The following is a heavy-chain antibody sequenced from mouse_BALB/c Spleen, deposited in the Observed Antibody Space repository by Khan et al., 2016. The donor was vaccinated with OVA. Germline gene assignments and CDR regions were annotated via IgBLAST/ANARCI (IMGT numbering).Heavy chain of an antibody. CDR1: GFSLTNYG. J-gene: IGHJ4*01. Sequence: QVQLKESGPGLVAPSQSLSITCTISGFSLTNYGVHWVRQPPGKGMEWLVVIWTDGSTTYNSALISRLTISQDNSKSQVFLKMNSIQTDDTAMYFCARQPYYHYNIMDYWGQGTSVTVSS. D-gene: IGHD2-10*01. CDR2: IWTDGST. V-gene: IGHV2-6-1*01. CDR3: ARQPYYHYNIMDY.